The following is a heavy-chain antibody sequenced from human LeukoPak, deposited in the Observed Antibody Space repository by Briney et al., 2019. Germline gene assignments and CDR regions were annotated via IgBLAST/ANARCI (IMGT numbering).Heavy chain of an antibody. CDR3: ARVVDYGGTPPYFDY. CDR2: IYHSGST. J-gene: IGHJ4*02. V-gene: IGHV4-38-2*02. CDR1: GYSISSGYY. Sequence: SETLSLTCTVSGYSISSGYYWGWIRQPPGKGLEWIGSIYHSGSTYYNPSLKSRVTISVDTSKNQFSLKLSPVTAADTAVYYCARVVDYGGTPPYFDYWGQGTLVTVSS. D-gene: IGHD4-23*01.